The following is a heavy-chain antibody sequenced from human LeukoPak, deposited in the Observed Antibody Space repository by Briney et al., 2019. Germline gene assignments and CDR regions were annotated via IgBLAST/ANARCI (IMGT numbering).Heavy chain of an antibody. CDR2: SSSSGSDA. Sequence: GGSLRLSCEASGFALSTYEMNWVRQAPGKGLEWVAYSSSSGSDAYYADSVKGRFTISRDNAENSLYLQMDSLRAEDTAVYYCARVRGGYCSGGSCYSAFDIWGQGTMVTVSS. CDR1: GFALSTYE. CDR3: ARVRGGYCSGGSCYSAFDI. V-gene: IGHV3-48*03. D-gene: IGHD2-15*01. J-gene: IGHJ3*02.